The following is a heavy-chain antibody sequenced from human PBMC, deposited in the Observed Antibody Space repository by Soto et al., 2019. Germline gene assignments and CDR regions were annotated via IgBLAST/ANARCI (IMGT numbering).Heavy chain of an antibody. J-gene: IGHJ4*02. D-gene: IGHD2-8*02. V-gene: IGHV4-34*01. Sequence: QVQLQQWGAGLLKPSETLSLTCAVYGGSFSGYYWTWIRQPPGTGLEWIGEINNSGSTNYNPSLKSRVPISVHTSKNQFSLKLTSVTAADTAVYYCARDKITGLFDYWGQGTLVTVSS. CDR2: INNSGST. CDR3: ARDKITGLFDY. CDR1: GGSFSGYY.